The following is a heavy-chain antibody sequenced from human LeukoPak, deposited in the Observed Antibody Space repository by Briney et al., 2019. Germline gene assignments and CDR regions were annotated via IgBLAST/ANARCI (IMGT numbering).Heavy chain of an antibody. Sequence: PGGSLRLSCASSGFTFTSYAVSWVRQAPGKGLEWVSTISYSGGTTYHTDSVKGRFTISRDNSKNTLSLQMSSLRAEDTAVYYCAKSATVGIKAPFDCWGQGALVTVSS. D-gene: IGHD1-26*01. V-gene: IGHV3-23*01. CDR2: ISYSGGTT. CDR1: GFTFTSYA. J-gene: IGHJ4*02. CDR3: AKSATVGIKAPFDC.